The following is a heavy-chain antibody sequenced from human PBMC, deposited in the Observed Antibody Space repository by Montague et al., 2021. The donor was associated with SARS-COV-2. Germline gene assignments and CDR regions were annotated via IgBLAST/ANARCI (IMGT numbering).Heavy chain of an antibody. Sequence: SETLSLTCVVYGGSFSGYHWSWIRQPPGEGLEWIGEINHNGSTTYTPSLKSRVTISIDTSKNQFSLKLNSVAAADTAVYYCARGPVPAAFDIWGQGTMVTVSS. CDR3: ARGPVPAAFDI. CDR2: INHNGST. D-gene: IGHD2-2*01. CDR1: GGSFSGYH. J-gene: IGHJ3*02. V-gene: IGHV4-34*01.